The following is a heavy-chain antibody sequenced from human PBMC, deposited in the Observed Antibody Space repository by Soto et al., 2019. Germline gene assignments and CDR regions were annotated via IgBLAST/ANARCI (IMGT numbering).Heavy chain of an antibody. V-gene: IGHV3-30*18. J-gene: IGHJ6*02. D-gene: IGHD4-17*01. CDR1: GFTFSSYG. CDR2: ISYDGSNK. Sequence: GGSLRLSCAASGFTFSSYGMHWVRQAPGKGLEWVAVISYDGSNKYYADSVKGRFTISRDNSKNTLYLQMNSLRAEDTAVYYCAKDQFYGDYAYYYYGMDVWGQGTTVTVSS. CDR3: AKDQFYGDYAYYYYGMDV.